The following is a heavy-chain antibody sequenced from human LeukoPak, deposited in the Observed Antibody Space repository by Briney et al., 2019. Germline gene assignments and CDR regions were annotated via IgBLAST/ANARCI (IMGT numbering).Heavy chain of an antibody. Sequence: GGSLRLSCAASGFTFSGYGMHWVRQAPGKGLEWVTFIRYDERNKYYADSVKGRFTISRDNAKNSLYLQMNSLRAEDTAVYYCARDRRGTMVRGVIITGYYYMDVWGKGTTVTVSS. CDR1: GFTFSGYG. D-gene: IGHD3-10*01. V-gene: IGHV3-30*02. CDR2: IRYDERNK. CDR3: ARDRRGTMVRGVIITGYYYMDV. J-gene: IGHJ6*03.